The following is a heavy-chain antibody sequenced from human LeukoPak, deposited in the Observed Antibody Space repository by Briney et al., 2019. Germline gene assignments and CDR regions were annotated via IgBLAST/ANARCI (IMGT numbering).Heavy chain of an antibody. CDR2: INPSGGST. D-gene: IGHD3-10*01. J-gene: IGHJ4*02. Sequence: ASVKVSCKASGYTFTSYYMHWVRQAPGQGLEWMGIINPSGGSTSYAQKFQGRVTMTRDMSTSTVYMELSSLRSEDTAVYYCARSTGVTMVRGDWGQGTLVTVSS. CDR1: GYTFTSYY. V-gene: IGHV1-46*01. CDR3: ARSTGVTMVRGD.